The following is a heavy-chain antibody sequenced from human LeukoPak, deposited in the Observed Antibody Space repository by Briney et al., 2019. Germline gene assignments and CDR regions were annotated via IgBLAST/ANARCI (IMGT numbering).Heavy chain of an antibody. V-gene: IGHV3-21*01. Sequence: GGSLRLSCAASGFTFSSYSMNWVRQAPGKGLEWVSSISSSSSYIYYADSVKGRFTISRDNAKNSLYLQMNSLRAEDTAVYYCARAPPTVTRLIDYWGQGTLVTVSS. CDR2: ISSSSSYI. CDR1: GFTFSSYS. J-gene: IGHJ4*02. CDR3: ARAPPTVTRLIDY. D-gene: IGHD4-17*01.